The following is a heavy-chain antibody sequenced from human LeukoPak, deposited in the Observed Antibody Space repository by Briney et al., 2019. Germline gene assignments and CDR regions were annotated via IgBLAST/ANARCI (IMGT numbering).Heavy chain of an antibody. CDR1: GYTFTSYG. V-gene: IGHV1-18*01. J-gene: IGHJ3*02. D-gene: IGHD3-3*01. CDR3: ASEYYDFWSGYGLAFDI. CDR2: ISAYNGNT. Sequence: ASVKVSCKASGYTFTSYGISWVRQAPGQGLEWMGWISAYNGNTNYAQKLQGRVTMTTDTSTSTAYMELRSLRSDDTAVYYCASEYYDFWSGYGLAFDIWGQGTMVTVSS.